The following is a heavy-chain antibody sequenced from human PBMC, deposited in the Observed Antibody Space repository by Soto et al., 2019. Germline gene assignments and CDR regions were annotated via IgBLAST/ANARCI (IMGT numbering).Heavy chain of an antibody. CDR3: GIAAAAGDNAGYYYYGMDV. J-gene: IGHJ6*02. CDR1: GFTFSNAW. D-gene: IGHD6-13*01. CDR2: IKSKTDGGTT. Sequence: GGSLRLSCAASGFTFSNAWMNWVRQAPGKGLEWVGRIKSKTDGGTTDYAAPVKGRFTISRDDSKNTLYLQMNSLKTEDTAVYYCGIAAAAGDNAGYYYYGMDVWGQGTTVTVSS. V-gene: IGHV3-15*07.